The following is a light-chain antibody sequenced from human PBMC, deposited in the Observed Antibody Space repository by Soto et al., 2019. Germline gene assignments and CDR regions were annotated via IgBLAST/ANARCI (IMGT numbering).Light chain of an antibody. Sequence: DIQMSQSPSSLSASVGDRFTITCRASQGISNYLAWYQQKPGTVPKLLISAASTLQTGVPSRFSGGGSGTDFTLTISSLQPEDVATYYCQKYNSAPWTFGQGTKVDIK. J-gene: IGKJ1*01. CDR2: AAS. CDR3: QKYNSAPWT. V-gene: IGKV1-27*01. CDR1: QGISNY.